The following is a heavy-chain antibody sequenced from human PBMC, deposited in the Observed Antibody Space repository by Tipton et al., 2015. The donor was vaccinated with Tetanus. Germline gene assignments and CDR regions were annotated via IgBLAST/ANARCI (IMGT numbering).Heavy chain of an antibody. V-gene: IGHV4-39*02. CDR1: GDSISSSEYY. Sequence: TLSLTCTVSGDSISSSEYYWGWIRQPPGEGLEWIASVYYDGSAYTNPSLKSRIAISIDTSGSQFSLKVHSVTAADTAFYYCTRDVVEAVPRWFDPWGQGTLVTVSS. CDR2: VYYDGSA. D-gene: IGHD3-16*02. CDR3: TRDVVEAVPRWFDP. J-gene: IGHJ5*02.